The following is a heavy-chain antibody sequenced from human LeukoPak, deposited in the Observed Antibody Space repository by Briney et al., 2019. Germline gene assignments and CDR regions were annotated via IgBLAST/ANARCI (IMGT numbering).Heavy chain of an antibody. D-gene: IGHD2-2*02. CDR1: GGSFSGYY. J-gene: IGHJ5*02. CDR2: INHSGST. CDR3: ARGYPVPAAISTYPTSWFDP. Sequence: SETLSLTCAVYGGSFSGYYWSWIRQLPGKGLEWIGEINHSGSTNYNPSLKNRVTISVDTSKNQFSLKLSSVTAADTAVYYCARGYPVPAAISTYPTSWFDPWGQGTLVTVSS. V-gene: IGHV4-34*01.